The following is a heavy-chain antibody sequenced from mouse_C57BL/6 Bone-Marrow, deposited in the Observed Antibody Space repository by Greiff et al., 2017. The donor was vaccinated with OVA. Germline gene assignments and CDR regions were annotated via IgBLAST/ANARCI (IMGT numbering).Heavy chain of an antibody. CDR1: GYSLTSYG. CDR2: IWSGGST. Sequence: QVQLKESGPGLVQPSQSLSITCTVSGYSLTSYGVHWVRQSPGKGLEWLGVIWSGGSTDNNAAFISSMGTSKDTSKSQVFFKMNSLQADDTAIYYCARADDYDVHWYVDVWGTGTTVTVSS. J-gene: IGHJ1*03. D-gene: IGHD2-4*01. CDR3: ARADDYDVHWYVDV. V-gene: IGHV2-2*01.